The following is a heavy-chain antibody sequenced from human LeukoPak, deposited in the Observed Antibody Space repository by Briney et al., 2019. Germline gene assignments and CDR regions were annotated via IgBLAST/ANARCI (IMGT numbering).Heavy chain of an antibody. CDR2: IRYDGSNK. Sequence: GGSLRLSCAASGFTFSSYGMDWVRQAPGKGLEWVAFIRYDGSNKYYADSVKGRFTISRDNSKNTLYLQMNSLRAEDTAVYYCAKVSTALVLAAAPGWFDPWSRGPLVTVSS. V-gene: IGHV3-30*02. CDR3: AKVSTALVLAAAPGWFDP. J-gene: IGHJ5*02. D-gene: IGHD6-13*01. CDR1: GFTFSSYG.